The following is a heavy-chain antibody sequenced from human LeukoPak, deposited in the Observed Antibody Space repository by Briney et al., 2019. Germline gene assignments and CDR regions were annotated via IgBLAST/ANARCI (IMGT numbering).Heavy chain of an antibody. Sequence: SETLSLTCTVSGYSIDSGYYWGWIRQPPGKGLAWIGSNYYSGSTYYNSSLKSRVTISLDMSKNQFSLKLSSVTAADTAVYYCAREGDGVVAALGYMDVWGKGTTVTVSS. V-gene: IGHV4-38-2*02. CDR2: NYYSGST. CDR3: AREGDGVVAALGYMDV. CDR1: GYSIDSGYY. J-gene: IGHJ6*03. D-gene: IGHD1-26*01.